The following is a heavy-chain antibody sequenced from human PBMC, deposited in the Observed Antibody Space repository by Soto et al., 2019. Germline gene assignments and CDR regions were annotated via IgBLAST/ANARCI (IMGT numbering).Heavy chain of an antibody. CDR3: ARWKYYESGVRYVRAFAM. V-gene: IGHV4-31*01. CDR1: GDSITSAGFY. CDR2: IHFSGDS. Sequence: VQLQESGPGLVKPSQTLSLICSVSGDSITSAGFYWSWVRQPPGKGLEWIAYIHFSGDSYYKPSPNSLLSLYRDTTKNLDSLNITSVTAADSAVYYCARWKYYESGVRYVRAFAMWSQATMVTV. J-gene: IGHJ3*02. D-gene: IGHD3-10*01.